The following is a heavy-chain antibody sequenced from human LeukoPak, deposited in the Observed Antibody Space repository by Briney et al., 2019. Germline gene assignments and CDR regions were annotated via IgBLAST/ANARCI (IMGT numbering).Heavy chain of an antibody. Sequence: GASVKVSCKASGYTFTSYDINWVRQATGQGLEWMGWMNPNSGNTGYAQKFQGRVTMTRNTSISTAYMELSSLRSEDTAVYYCARGRIGTVVVVAATWFHWFDPWGQGTLVTVSS. CDR3: ARGRIGTVVVVAATWFHWFDP. V-gene: IGHV1-8*01. CDR1: GYTFTSYD. CDR2: MNPNSGNT. D-gene: IGHD2-15*01. J-gene: IGHJ5*02.